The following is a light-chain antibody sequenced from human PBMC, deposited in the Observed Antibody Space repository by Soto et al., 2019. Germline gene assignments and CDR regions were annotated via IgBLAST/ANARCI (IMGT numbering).Light chain of an antibody. CDR1: SSDVGGYNY. J-gene: IGLJ1*01. CDR3: CSYTSSSTYV. V-gene: IGLV2-14*01. Sequence: QSVLTQPASVSGSPGQSITISCTGTSSDVGGYNYVSWYQQHPGKAPKLMNYDVSNRPSGVSNRFSGSKSGNTASLTISGLQAEDEADYYCCSYTSSSTYVFGTGTKLTVL. CDR2: DVS.